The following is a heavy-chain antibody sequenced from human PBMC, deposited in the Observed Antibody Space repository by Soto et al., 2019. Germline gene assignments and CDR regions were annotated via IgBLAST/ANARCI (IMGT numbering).Heavy chain of an antibody. CDR2: ISASGHSA. D-gene: IGHD2-15*01. CDR3: ARSALLWWALDS. Sequence: DVELLESGGGLVHPGGSPRLSCTASGFSLGDYGMNWVRQTPGKGLEWVSTISASGHSAYSADSVKGRLIISRDNSKNTLYLQMNSLRAEDTAVYYCARSALLWWALDSWGQGTLVTVSS. CDR1: GFSLGDYG. V-gene: IGHV3-23*01. J-gene: IGHJ4*02.